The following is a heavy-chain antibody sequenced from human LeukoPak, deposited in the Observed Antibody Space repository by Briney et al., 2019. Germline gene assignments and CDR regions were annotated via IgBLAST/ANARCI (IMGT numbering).Heavy chain of an antibody. D-gene: IGHD4-17*01. V-gene: IGHV4-34*01. CDR2: INHSGST. J-gene: IGHJ5*02. CDR1: GGSFSGYY. CDR3: ARAPTVTTYGWFDP. Sequence: SETLSLTCAVYGGSFSGYYWSWIRQPPGKGLEWIGEINHSGSTNYNPSLKSRVTISVDPSKNQFSLKLSSVTAADTAVYYCARAPTVTTYGWFDPWGQGTLVTVSS.